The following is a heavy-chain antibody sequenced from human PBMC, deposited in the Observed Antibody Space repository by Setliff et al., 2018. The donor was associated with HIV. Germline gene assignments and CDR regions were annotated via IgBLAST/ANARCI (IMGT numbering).Heavy chain of an antibody. D-gene: IGHD3-9*01. Sequence: RGESLKISCKASGYNFTSYWIGWVRQMPGKGLEWMGIIYPGDYDTRYSPSFQAQVTISVDKSISTAYLQWSSLKASDSAMYYCARQHYDILTGPHNWFDPWGQGTLVTVSS. V-gene: IGHV5-51*01. CDR1: GYNFTSYW. CDR2: IYPGDYDT. J-gene: IGHJ5*02. CDR3: ARQHYDILTGPHNWFDP.